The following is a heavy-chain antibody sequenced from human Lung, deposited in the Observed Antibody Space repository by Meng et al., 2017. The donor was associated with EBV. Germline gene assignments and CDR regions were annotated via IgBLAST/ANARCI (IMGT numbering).Heavy chain of an antibody. CDR2: ISTYNDNP. CDR1: VYTFSSYG. D-gene: IGHD2-21*02. Sequence: QVQLVLSGAEVEGPGAPVNVSCKASVYTFSSYGFTWVRQAPGQGLEWLGWISTYNDNPKYAQKVQGRVTMTADTSTSTAYMELRSLTSDDTAVYYCARDLWPHIVVVTAPSEFWGQGTLVTVSS. V-gene: IGHV1-18*01. J-gene: IGHJ4*02. CDR3: ARDLWPHIVVVTAPSEF.